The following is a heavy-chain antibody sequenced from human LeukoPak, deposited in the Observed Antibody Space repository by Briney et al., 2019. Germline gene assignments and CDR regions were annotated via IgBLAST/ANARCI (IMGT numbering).Heavy chain of an antibody. D-gene: IGHD3-10*01. V-gene: IGHV4-59*01. CDR3: ARAKRHYYGSRSYYNYYYYYMDV. CDR2: IYYSGST. CDR1: GGSISSYY. Sequence: SETLSLTCTVSGGSISSYYWSWIRQPPGKGPEWIGYIYYSGSTNYNASLKSRVTISVDTSENQFSLKLSSVTAADTAVYYCARAKRHYYGSRSYYNYYYYYMDVWGKGTTVTVSS. J-gene: IGHJ6*03.